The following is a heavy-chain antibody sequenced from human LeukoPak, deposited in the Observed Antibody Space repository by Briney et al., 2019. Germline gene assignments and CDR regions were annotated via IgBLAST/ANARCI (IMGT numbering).Heavy chain of an antibody. CDR1: GGSFTDYF. J-gene: IGHJ6*02. V-gene: IGHV4-34*01. D-gene: IGHD3-22*01. CDR2: INDYTGNT. CDR3: ARVRIAKIVVVHSFHYGMDV. Sequence: SETLSLTCDVFGGSFTDYFWTWIRQSPGKGLEWIGEINDYTGNTNYNPSLNSRVSISLEKSKNQFSLELRSVTPADTAVYYCARVRIAKIVVVHSFHYGMDVWGQGTTVTVSS.